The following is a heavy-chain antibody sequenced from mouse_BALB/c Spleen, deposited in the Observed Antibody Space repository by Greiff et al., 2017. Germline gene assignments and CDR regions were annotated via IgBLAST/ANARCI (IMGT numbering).Heavy chain of an antibody. D-gene: IGHD2-1*01. Sequence: QVHVKQPGAELVRPGASVKLSCKASGYTFTSYWINWVKQRPGQGLEWIGNIYPSDSYTNYNQKFKDKATLTVDKSSSTAYMQLSSPTSEDSAVYYCTRGIGNYVYYAMDYWGQGTSVTVSS. CDR1: GYTFTSYW. CDR2: IYPSDSYT. J-gene: IGHJ4*01. CDR3: TRGIGNYVYYAMDY. V-gene: IGHV1-69*02.